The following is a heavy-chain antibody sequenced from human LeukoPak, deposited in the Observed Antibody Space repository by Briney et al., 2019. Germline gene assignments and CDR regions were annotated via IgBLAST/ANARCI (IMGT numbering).Heavy chain of an antibody. V-gene: IGHV4-39*07. D-gene: IGHD6-13*01. CDR2: IYYSGST. J-gene: IGHJ4*02. CDR1: GGSISSSSYY. Sequence: PSETLSLTCTVSGGSISSSSYYWGWIRQPPGKGLEGVGSIYYSGSTYYNPSLKSRVTISVDTSKNQFSLKLSSVTAADTAVYYCARVVAFSSSWDYWGQGTLVTVSS. CDR3: ARVVAFSSSWDY.